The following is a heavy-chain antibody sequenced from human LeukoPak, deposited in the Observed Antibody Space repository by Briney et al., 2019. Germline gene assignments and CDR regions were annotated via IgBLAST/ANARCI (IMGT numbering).Heavy chain of an antibody. Sequence: ASVKVSCKASGYTFTGYYMHWVRQAPGQGLEWMGWINPNSGGTNYEQKFQGRVTMTRDTSISTAYMELSRLRSDDTAVYYCARAVNYDILTGYPTPGWFDPWGQGTLVTVSS. J-gene: IGHJ5*02. CDR2: INPNSGGT. V-gene: IGHV1-2*02. CDR1: GYTFTGYY. D-gene: IGHD3-9*01. CDR3: ARAVNYDILTGYPTPGWFDP.